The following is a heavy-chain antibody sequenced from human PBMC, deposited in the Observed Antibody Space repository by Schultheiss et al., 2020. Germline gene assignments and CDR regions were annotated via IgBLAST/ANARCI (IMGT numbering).Heavy chain of an antibody. CDR3: ARALSSGWYVDC. CDR2: IYYSGSI. Sequence: SETLSLTCTVSGGSITSYYWSWIRQPPGKGLEWIGYIYYSGSIKYNPSLKSRVTMSVDTSKNQFSLKLSSVTAADTAVYYCARALSSGWYVDCWGQGTLVNGYS. V-gene: IGHV4-59*12. D-gene: IGHD6-19*01. J-gene: IGHJ4*02. CDR1: GGSITSYY.